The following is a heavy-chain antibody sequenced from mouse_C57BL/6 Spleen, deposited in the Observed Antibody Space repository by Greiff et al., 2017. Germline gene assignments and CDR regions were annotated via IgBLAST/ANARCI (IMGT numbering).Heavy chain of an antibody. CDR1: GYAFSSSW. V-gene: IGHV1-82*01. J-gene: IGHJ2*01. Sequence: QVQLKQSGPELVKPGASVKISCKASGYAFSSSWMNWVKQRPGKGLEWIGRIYPGDGDTNYNGKFKGKATLTADKSSSTAYMQLSSLTSEDSAVYFCARLGYYYGSSYVSYFDYWGQGTTLTVSS. CDR3: ARLGYYYGSSYVSYFDY. CDR2: IYPGDGDT. D-gene: IGHD1-1*01.